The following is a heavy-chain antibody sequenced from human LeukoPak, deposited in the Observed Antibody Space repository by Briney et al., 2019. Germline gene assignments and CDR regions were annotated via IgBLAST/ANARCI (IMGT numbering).Heavy chain of an antibody. CDR3: ARQVIALYWYFDL. Sequence: SETLSLTCAVSGGSISSGGYSWSWIRQPPGKGLEWIGYIYYSGSTYYNPSLKSRVTISVDTSKNQFSLKLSSVTAADTAVYYCARQVIALYWYFDLWGRGTLVTVSS. CDR2: IYYSGST. CDR1: GGSISSGGYS. V-gene: IGHV4-30-4*07. D-gene: IGHD2-21*01. J-gene: IGHJ2*01.